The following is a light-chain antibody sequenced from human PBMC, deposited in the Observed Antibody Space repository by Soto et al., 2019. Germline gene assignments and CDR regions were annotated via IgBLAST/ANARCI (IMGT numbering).Light chain of an antibody. J-gene: IGKJ5*01. Sequence: EIVLTQSPATLSLSPGERATLSCRASQSVSSYLAWYQQKPGQAPRLLIYDASNRATGIPARLSGSGSGTDFTLTISSLEPEDFATYFCQHSFGSPITFGQGTRLEI. CDR2: DAS. CDR1: QSVSSY. V-gene: IGKV3-11*01. CDR3: QHSFGSPIT.